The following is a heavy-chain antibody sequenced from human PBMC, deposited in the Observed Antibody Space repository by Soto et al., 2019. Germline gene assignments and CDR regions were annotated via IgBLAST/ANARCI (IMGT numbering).Heavy chain of an antibody. J-gene: IGHJ4*02. V-gene: IGHV3-23*01. CDR2: ISGSGGST. D-gene: IGHD2-2*01. CDR1: GFTFSSYA. CDR3: ARDCSSPSCLDFDC. Sequence: PGGFLRLSCAASGFTFSSYAMSWVRQAPGKWLEWVSAISGSGGSTYYADSVKGRFTISRDNSKNTLYLQMNSLRAEDTAVYYCARDCSSPSCLDFDCWGQGTLVTVSS.